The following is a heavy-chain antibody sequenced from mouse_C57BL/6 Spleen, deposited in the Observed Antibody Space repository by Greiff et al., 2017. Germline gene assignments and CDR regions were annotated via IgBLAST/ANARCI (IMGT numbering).Heavy chain of an antibody. D-gene: IGHD1-1*01. CDR3: ARQTTVVATAFGY. J-gene: IGHJ3*01. Sequence: EVKLVESGGDLVKPGGSLKLSCAASGFTFSSYGMSWVRQTPDKRLEWVATISSGGSYTYYPDSVKGRFTISRDNAKNTLYLQMSSLKSEDTAMYYCARQTTVVATAFGYWGQGTLVTVSA. V-gene: IGHV5-6*01. CDR2: ISSGGSYT. CDR1: GFTFSSYG.